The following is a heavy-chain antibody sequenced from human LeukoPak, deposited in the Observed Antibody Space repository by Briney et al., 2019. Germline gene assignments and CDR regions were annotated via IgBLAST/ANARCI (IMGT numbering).Heavy chain of an antibody. Sequence: SETLSLTCTVSGGSIISYYRSWIRQPPGKGLEYIGYISYSGSANYNPSLKSRVTISGDTSKNQFSLRLSSVTAADTAVYYCARANAYYYDGSGYYASHSYYHMDVWGNGTTVTVSS. CDR1: GGSIISYY. J-gene: IGHJ6*03. CDR3: ARANAYYYDGSGYYASHSYYHMDV. CDR2: ISYSGSA. D-gene: IGHD3-22*01. V-gene: IGHV4-59*01.